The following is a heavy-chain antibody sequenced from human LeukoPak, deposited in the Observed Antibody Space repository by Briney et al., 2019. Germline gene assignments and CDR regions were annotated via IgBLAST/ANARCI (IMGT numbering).Heavy chain of an antibody. CDR3: ARGYYDILTSAYAFDI. V-gene: IGHV1-2*02. Sequence: GASVKVSCKASGYTFTGYYMHWVRQAPGQGLEWMGWINPNSGGANSAQKFQGRVTMTRDTSISTAYMELSRLRSDDTAVYYCARGYYDILTSAYAFDIWGQGTMVTVSS. J-gene: IGHJ3*02. CDR2: INPNSGGA. CDR1: GYTFTGYY. D-gene: IGHD3-9*01.